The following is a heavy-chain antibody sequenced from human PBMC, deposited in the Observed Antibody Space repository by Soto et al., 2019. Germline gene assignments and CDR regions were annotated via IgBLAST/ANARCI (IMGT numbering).Heavy chain of an antibody. V-gene: IGHV3-30*03. J-gene: IGHJ3*02. CDR3: ATSSYCGGGSCYPDAFDI. CDR2: ISYDGSNK. Sequence: QVQLVESGGGVVQPGRSLRLSCAASGFTFSSYGMHWVRQAPGKGLEWVAVISYDGSNKYYADSVKGRFTISRDNSKNTLYLQMNSLRAEDTAVYYCATSSYCGGGSCYPDAFDIWGQGTMVTVSS. D-gene: IGHD2-15*01. CDR1: GFTFSSYG.